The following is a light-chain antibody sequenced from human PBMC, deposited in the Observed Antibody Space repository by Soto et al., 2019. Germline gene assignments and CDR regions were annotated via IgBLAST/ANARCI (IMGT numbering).Light chain of an antibody. CDR1: SSNIGAGYD. Sequence: QSVLTQPPSVSGAPGQRVTISCTGSSSNIGAGYDVHWYQQLPGTAPKVLIYGNSDRPSGVPDRFSGSKSGTSASLAITGLQAEDESDYYCQSYDRSLSSYVFGTRTKLTVL. CDR2: GNS. J-gene: IGLJ1*01. V-gene: IGLV1-40*01. CDR3: QSYDRSLSSYV.